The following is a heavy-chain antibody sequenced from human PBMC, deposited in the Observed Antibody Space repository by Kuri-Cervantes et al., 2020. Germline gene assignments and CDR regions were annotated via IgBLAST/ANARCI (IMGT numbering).Heavy chain of an antibody. V-gene: IGHV4-59*01. CDR2: IYYSGST. J-gene: IGHJ5*02. CDR3: ARDLPRGGGGPWFDP. D-gene: IGHD2-15*01. Sequence: SETLSLTCTVSGGSISSYYWSWIRQPPGKGLEWIGYIYYSGSTNYNPSLKSRVTISVDTSKNQFSLKLSSVTAADTAVYYCARDLPRGGGGPWFDPWGQGTLVTVSS. CDR1: GGSISSYY.